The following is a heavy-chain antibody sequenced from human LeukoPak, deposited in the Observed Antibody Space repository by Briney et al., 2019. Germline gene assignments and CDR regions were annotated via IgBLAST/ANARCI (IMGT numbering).Heavy chain of an antibody. CDR2: ISYDGSNK. D-gene: IGHD3-10*01. CDR3: AKDPNLILWFGYFDY. CDR1: GFTFSSYG. Sequence: GGSLRLSYAASGFTFSSYGMHWVRQAPGKGLEWVAVISYDGSNKYYADSVKGRFTISRDNSKNTLYLQMNSLRAEDTAVYYCAKDPNLILWFGYFDYWGQGTLVTVSS. J-gene: IGHJ4*02. V-gene: IGHV3-30*18.